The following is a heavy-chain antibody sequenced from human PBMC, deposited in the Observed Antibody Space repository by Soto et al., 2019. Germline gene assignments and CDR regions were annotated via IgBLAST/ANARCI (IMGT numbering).Heavy chain of an antibody. D-gene: IGHD2-21*02. V-gene: IGHV1-24*01. Sequence: QVTVLQSGAEVKKPGASVKVSCKVSGYTLSELAIHRVRQAPGKGFEWMGGFDPEGSDTIYAQKFQGRVTMTSDTSTEAACMELESLTSEDTAFYYCATMGFCGPGCYSFDYWGQGTLGTVSS. CDR1: GYTLSELA. J-gene: IGHJ4*02. CDR3: ATMGFCGPGCYSFDY. CDR2: FDPEGSDT.